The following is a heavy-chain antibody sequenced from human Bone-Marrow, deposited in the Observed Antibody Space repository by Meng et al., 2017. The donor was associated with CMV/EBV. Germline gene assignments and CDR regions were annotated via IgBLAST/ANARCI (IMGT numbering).Heavy chain of an antibody. D-gene: IGHD2-2*01. J-gene: IGHJ6*02. CDR3: AREFSNCSSTSCYYYYGMDV. CDR2: IIPILGIA. V-gene: IGHV1-69*04. CDR1: GGTFSSYT. Sequence: SVKVSCKASGGTFSSYTISWVRQAPGQGLEWMGRIIPILGIANYAQKFQGRVTITADKSTSTAYMELSSLRSEDTAVYYCAREFSNCSSTSCYYYYGMDVWGQGTTVTVSS.